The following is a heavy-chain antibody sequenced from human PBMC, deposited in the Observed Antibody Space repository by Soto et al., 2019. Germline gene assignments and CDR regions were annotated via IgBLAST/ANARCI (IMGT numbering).Heavy chain of an antibody. CDR2: LSYDGSNK. Sequence: QVQLAESGGDVVQPGRSLRLSCAASGFTLNNYNVHWVRQAPGKGLEWVAVLSYDGSNKYYADSVKGRFTISRDNSRNTLYLQMNSLRTEDTAVYYCARDEKVVVPYLGDHYYGLDVWGQGTTVTVSS. D-gene: IGHD3-16*01. CDR3: ARDEKVVVPYLGDHYYGLDV. V-gene: IGHV3-30-3*01. J-gene: IGHJ6*02. CDR1: GFTLNNYN.